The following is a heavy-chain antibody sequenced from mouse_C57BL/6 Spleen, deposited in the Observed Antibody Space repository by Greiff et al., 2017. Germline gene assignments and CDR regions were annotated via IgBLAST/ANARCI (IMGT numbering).Heavy chain of an antibody. CDR2: IYPGDGDT. Sequence: VKLQESGPELVKPGASVKISCKASGYAFSSSWMNWVKQRPGKGLEWIGRIYPGDGDTNYNGKFKGKATLTADKSSSTAYMQLSSLTSEDSAVYFCARSAYYDYDGYAMDYWGQGTSVTVSS. CDR3: ARSAYYDYDGYAMDY. J-gene: IGHJ4*01. CDR1: GYAFSSSW. D-gene: IGHD2-4*01. V-gene: IGHV1-82*01.